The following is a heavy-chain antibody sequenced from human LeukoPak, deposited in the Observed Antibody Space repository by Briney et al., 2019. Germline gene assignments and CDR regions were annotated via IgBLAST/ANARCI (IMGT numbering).Heavy chain of an antibody. D-gene: IGHD6-6*01. CDR3: ARIGYSSSSLDY. CDR2: IKQDGSTK. V-gene: IGHV3-7*01. J-gene: IGHJ4*02. CDR1: GFTFSNYW. Sequence: PGGSLRLSCAASGFTFSNYWMTWVRQAPGKGLEWVANIKQDGSTKYYVDSVKGRFTISRDNAKNSVCLQVNSLTAEDTALYYCARIGYSSSSLDYWGQGPLVTVSS.